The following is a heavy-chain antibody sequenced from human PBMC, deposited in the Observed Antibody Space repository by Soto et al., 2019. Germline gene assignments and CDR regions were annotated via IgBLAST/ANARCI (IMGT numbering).Heavy chain of an antibody. J-gene: IGHJ5*02. CDR3: ASGFDSDGLYNGGHP. D-gene: IGHD3-22*01. CDR1: GGSISTTNW. V-gene: IGHV4-4*02. CDR2: ILHIGST. Sequence: VQLQESGPGLVKPSGTLSLTCTVSGGSISTTNWWSWVRQTTGKGLEWIGEILHIGSTNYNPSLKSRDTISIDKSKNQFSLRLSSVTAADTAVYYCASGFDSDGLYNGGHPWGQGTLVSVSS.